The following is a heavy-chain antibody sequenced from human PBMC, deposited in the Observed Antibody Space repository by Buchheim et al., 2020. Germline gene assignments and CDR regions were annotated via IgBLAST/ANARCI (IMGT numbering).Heavy chain of an antibody. CDR3: ARVHASDYGGKGLDY. CDR1: GFTFSSYS. V-gene: IGHV3-21*01. J-gene: IGHJ4*02. CDR2: ISSSSSYI. Sequence: EVQLVESGGGLVKPGGSLRLSCAASGFTFSSYSMNWVRQAPGKGLEWVSSISSSSSYIYYADSVKGRFTISRDNATNSLYLQMNSLRAEDTAVYYCARVHASDYGGKGLDYWGQGTL. D-gene: IGHD4-23*01.